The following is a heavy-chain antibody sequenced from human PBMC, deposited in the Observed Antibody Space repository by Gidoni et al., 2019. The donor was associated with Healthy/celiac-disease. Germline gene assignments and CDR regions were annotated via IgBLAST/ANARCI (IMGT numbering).Heavy chain of an antibody. D-gene: IGHD4-17*01. CDR1: GFTFSSYW. CDR2: INSDGSST. CDR3: AREHDYGDYWYFDL. V-gene: IGHV3-74*01. J-gene: IGHJ2*01. Sequence: EVQLVESGGGLVQPGGSLRLSCAASGFTFSSYWMHWVRQAPGKGLVWVSRINSDGSSTSYADSVKGRFTISRDNAKNTLYLQMNSLRAEDTAVYYCAREHDYGDYWYFDLWGRGTLVTVSS.